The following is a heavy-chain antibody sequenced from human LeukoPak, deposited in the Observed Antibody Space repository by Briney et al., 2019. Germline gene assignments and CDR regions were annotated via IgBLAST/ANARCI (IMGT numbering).Heavy chain of an antibody. J-gene: IGHJ4*02. Sequence: GGSLRLSCAASGFTFSSYAMSWVRQAPGKGLEWVSAISGSGGSTYYADSVKGRFTISRDNSKNTLYPQMNSLRAEDTAVYYCARRRRGGELPTPLVHWGQGTLVTVSS. V-gene: IGHV3-23*01. CDR3: ARRRRGGELPTPLVH. CDR2: ISGSGGST. D-gene: IGHD1-26*01. CDR1: GFTFSSYA.